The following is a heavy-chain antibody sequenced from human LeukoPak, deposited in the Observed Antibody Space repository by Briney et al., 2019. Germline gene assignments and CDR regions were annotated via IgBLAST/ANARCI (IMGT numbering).Heavy chain of an antibody. CDR3: ARAKSGYVDVYFDY. J-gene: IGHJ4*02. CDR1: GGSISSYY. V-gene: IGHV4-59*01. D-gene: IGHD6-25*01. Sequence: PSETLSLTCTVSGGSISSYYWSWIRQPPGKGLEWIGYIYYSGSTNYNPSLKSRVTISVDTSKNRFSLKLSSVTAADTAVYYCARAKSGYVDVYFDYWGQGTLVTVSS. CDR2: IYYSGST.